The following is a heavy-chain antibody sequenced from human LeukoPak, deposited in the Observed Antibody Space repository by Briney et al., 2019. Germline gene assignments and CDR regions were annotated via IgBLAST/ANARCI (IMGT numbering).Heavy chain of an antibody. V-gene: IGHV4-38-2*02. CDR1: GYSISSGYY. D-gene: IGHD1-26*01. J-gene: IGHJ4*02. CDR2: IYHSGST. CDR3: ARDPFGSSLDY. Sequence: SETLSLTCAVSGYSISSGYYWGWIRQPPGKGLEWIGSIYHSGSTYYNPSLKSRVTISVDTSKNQFSLKLSSVTAADTAVYYCARDPFGSSLDYWGQGTLVTVSS.